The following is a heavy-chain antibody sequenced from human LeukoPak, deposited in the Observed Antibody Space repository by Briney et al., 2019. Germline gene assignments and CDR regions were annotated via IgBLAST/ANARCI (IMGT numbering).Heavy chain of an antibody. J-gene: IGHJ6*02. CDR3: ARGRRPRGVYGMDV. D-gene: IGHD3-10*01. CDR1: GYTFTSYD. Sequence: ASVKVSCKASGYTFTSYDINWVRQATGQGLEWMGWMNPNSGNTGYAQKFQGRVTMTRNTSISTAYMELSSLRSEDTAVYYCARGRRPRGVYGMDVWGQGTTVTVSS. CDR2: MNPNSGNT. V-gene: IGHV1-8*01.